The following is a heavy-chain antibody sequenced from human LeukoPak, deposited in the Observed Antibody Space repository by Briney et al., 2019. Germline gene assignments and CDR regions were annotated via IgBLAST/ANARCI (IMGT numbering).Heavy chain of an antibody. CDR3: AKDIAAAGSN. J-gene: IGHJ4*02. Sequence: GGSLRLSCAASGFTFSSYWMSWVRQAPGKGLEWVANIKQDGSEKYYVDSVKGRFTISRDNSKNTLYLQMNSLRAEDTALYYCAKDIAAAGSNWGQGTLVTVSS. CDR1: GFTFSSYW. V-gene: IGHV3-7*03. D-gene: IGHD6-13*01. CDR2: IKQDGSEK.